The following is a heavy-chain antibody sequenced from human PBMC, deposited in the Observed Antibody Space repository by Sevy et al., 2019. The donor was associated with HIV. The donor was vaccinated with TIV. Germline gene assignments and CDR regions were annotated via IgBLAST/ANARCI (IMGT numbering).Heavy chain of an antibody. CDR3: ARDLNPLDCSSTSCYDAFDI. Sequence: ASVKVSCKASGYTFTSYGISWVRQAPGQGLEWMGWISAYNGNTNYAQKLQGRVTMTTDTSTSTAYMELRSLRSDDTAVYYCARDLNPLDCSSTSCYDAFDIWGQGTMVTVSS. J-gene: IGHJ3*02. V-gene: IGHV1-18*01. CDR1: GYTFTSYG. CDR2: ISAYNGNT. D-gene: IGHD2-2*01.